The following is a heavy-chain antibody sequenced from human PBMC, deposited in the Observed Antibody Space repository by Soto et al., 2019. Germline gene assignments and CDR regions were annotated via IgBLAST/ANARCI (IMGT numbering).Heavy chain of an antibody. Sequence: GGSLRLSCVASGFTFSGYAMSWVRQAPGKGLQWVSAISGSGGSTYYADSVKCRFTISRDNSKNTLYLQMISLRAEDTAVYYCAKDPLTAAVRNWFYPWGQGALVTVSS. D-gene: IGHD6-25*01. V-gene: IGHV3-23*01. CDR3: AKDPLTAAVRNWFYP. J-gene: IGHJ5*02. CDR1: GFTFSGYA. CDR2: ISGSGGST.